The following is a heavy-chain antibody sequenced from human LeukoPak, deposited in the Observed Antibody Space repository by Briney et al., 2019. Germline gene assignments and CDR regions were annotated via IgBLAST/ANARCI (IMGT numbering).Heavy chain of an antibody. D-gene: IGHD2/OR15-2a*01. CDR2: IIPIFGTA. V-gene: IGHV1-69*13. CDR3: ASGKRQTVYEFDY. Sequence: ASAKVSCKASGGTFSSYAISWVRQAPGQGLEWMGGIIPIFGTANYAQKFQGRVTITADESTSTAYMELSSLRSEDTAVYYCASGKRQTVYEFDYWGQGTLVTVSS. CDR1: GGTFSSYA. J-gene: IGHJ4*02.